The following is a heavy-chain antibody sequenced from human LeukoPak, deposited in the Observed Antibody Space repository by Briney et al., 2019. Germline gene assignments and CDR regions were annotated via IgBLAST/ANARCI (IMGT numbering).Heavy chain of an antibody. V-gene: IGHV3-53*01. CDR1: GFTVSSTY. CDR3: ARGPGGYYDY. D-gene: IGHD3-10*01. J-gene: IGHJ4*02. CDR2: IYSGGGT. Sequence: GGSLRLSCVGSGFTVSSTYMTWVRHAPGKGLEWVSAIYSGGGTFYVDSVKGRFTISRDSFKNILYLQMNSLRAEDTALYYCARGPGGYYDYWGQGTLVTVSS.